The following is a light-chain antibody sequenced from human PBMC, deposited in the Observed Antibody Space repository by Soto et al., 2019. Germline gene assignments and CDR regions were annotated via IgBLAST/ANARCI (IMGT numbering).Light chain of an antibody. V-gene: IGKV1-39*01. CDR1: QSITIY. CDR2: DAS. Sequence: DIQMTQSPSSLSSSVGDRVTITCRASQSITIYLNWYQQQPGKAPRLLIYDASTLQTGVQSRFSGRGSMTDFTLTISDLHPEDFANYCCQQTYTAPRTFGQGTKVDI. J-gene: IGKJ1*01. CDR3: QQTYTAPRT.